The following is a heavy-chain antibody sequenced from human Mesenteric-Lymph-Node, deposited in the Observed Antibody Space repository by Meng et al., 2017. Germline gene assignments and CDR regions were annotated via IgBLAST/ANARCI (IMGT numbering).Heavy chain of an antibody. CDR1: GFQFSRYA. D-gene: IGHD3-10*01. V-gene: IGHV3-48*03. CDR3: ARGLGTFYYASGTYYFDH. CDR2: ISSSGSAI. J-gene: IGHJ4*02. Sequence: GESLKISCAASGFQFSRYALHRVRHAPGKGLEWVSYISSSGSAINYADSVKGRFTSSRDNAKNSLYLQMNSLRAEDTAVYYCARGLGTFYYASGTYYFDHWGQGTLVTVSS.